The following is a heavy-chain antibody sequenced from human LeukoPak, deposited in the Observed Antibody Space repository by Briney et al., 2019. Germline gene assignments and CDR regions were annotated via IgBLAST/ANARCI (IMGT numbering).Heavy chain of an antibody. CDR3: ARLGVRGAHYFDY. Sequence: GGSLRLSCAASGFTFSNAWMSWVRQAPGKGLEWVSYISSSGSTIYYADSVKGRFTISRDNAKNSLYLQMNSLRAEDTAVYYCARLGVRGAHYFDYWGQGTLVTVSS. V-gene: IGHV3-11*01. CDR2: ISSSGSTI. CDR1: GFTFSNAW. D-gene: IGHD3-10*01. J-gene: IGHJ4*02.